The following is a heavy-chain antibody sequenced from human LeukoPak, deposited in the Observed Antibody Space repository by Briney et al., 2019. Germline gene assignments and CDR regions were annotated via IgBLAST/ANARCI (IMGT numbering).Heavy chain of an antibody. CDR1: GFTFSKHG. CDR2: IRNDGSNK. D-gene: IGHD2-15*01. Sequence: GGSLRLSCAASGFTFSKHGMHWARQAPGKGLEWVAFIRNDGSNKYYADSVKGRFTISRDNSKNTVDLQMNSLRAEDTAIYYCAKDINSHCRGDCSDYWGQGTLVIVSS. J-gene: IGHJ4*02. V-gene: IGHV3-30*02. CDR3: AKDINSHCRGDCSDY.